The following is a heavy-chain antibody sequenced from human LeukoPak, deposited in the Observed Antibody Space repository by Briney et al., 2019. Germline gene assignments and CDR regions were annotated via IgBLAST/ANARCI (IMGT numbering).Heavy chain of an antibody. CDR2: SDYNGGT. V-gene: IGHV4-59*01. CDR1: GGSISSYY. D-gene: IGHD5-18*01. J-gene: IGHJ4*02. Sequence: PSETLSLTCTVSGGSISSYYWSWIRQPPGKGLEWIGYSDYNGGTHYNPSLKSRVTISVDTSKDRFSLKLSSVTAADAAVYYCAREDYSYGLDYWGQGTLVTVSS. CDR3: AREDYSYGLDY.